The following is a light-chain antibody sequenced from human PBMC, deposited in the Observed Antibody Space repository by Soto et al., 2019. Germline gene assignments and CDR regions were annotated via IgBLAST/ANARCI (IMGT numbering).Light chain of an antibody. V-gene: IGLV2-8*01. CDR3: SSYAGGKNFYV. CDR2: EVT. Sequence: QSALTQPPSASGSPGQTVTISCTGTSSDVGGYDYVSWYQQHPGEAPKLIIYEVTKRPSGVPDRFSGSKSGNTASLTVSGVQAEDEAEYHCSSYAGGKNFYVFGTGTKLTVL. CDR1: SSDVGGYDY. J-gene: IGLJ1*01.